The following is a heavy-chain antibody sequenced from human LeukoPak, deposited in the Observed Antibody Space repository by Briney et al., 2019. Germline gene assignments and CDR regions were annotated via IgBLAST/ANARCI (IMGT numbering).Heavy chain of an antibody. J-gene: IGHJ4*02. Sequence: GGSLRLSCAASGFTFSSYAMSWVRQAPRKGLEWVSAISGSGGSTYYADSVKGRFTISRDNSKNTLYLQMNSLRAEDTAVYYCARQAAGKIHKGAPFDYWGQGTLVTVSS. CDR2: ISGSGGST. CDR3: ARQAAGKIHKGAPFDY. CDR1: GFTFSSYA. D-gene: IGHD6-13*01. V-gene: IGHV3-23*01.